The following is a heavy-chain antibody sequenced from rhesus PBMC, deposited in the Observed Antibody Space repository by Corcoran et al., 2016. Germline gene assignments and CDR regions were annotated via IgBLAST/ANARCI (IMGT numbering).Heavy chain of an antibody. CDR2: IYGSTTNT. CDR3: ARGLTAGTASKAFDY. CDR1: GVSISDNYR. V-gene: IGHV4S10*01. D-gene: IGHD5-24*01. J-gene: IGHJ4*01. Sequence: QVQLQESGPGVVKPSETLSLTCAVSGVSISDNYRWSWIRQPSGKGLEWIGYIYGSTTNTTYNPSLKIRVTMSRDTFKNQFSLKLTSVTAADTAVDYWARGLTAGTASKAFDYWGQGVLVTVSS.